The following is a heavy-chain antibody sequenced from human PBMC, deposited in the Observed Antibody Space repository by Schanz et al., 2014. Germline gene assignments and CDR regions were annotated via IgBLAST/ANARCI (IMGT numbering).Heavy chain of an antibody. J-gene: IGHJ4*02. Sequence: DVQLLESGGGLVQPGGSLRLSCAASGFTFNSYAMSWVRQAPGKGLEWVSALSGSGGSTYYADSVKGRFTISRDNSKNTLYLHMNTLRSEDTAVYYCASPSGYSDYGTYFDFWGQGTLVTVSS. D-gene: IGHD5-12*01. CDR1: GFTFNSYA. CDR3: ASPSGYSDYGTYFDF. V-gene: IGHV3-23*01. CDR2: LSGSGGST.